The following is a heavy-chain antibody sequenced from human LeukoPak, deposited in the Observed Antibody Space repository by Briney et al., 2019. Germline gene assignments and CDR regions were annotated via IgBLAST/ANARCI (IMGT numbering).Heavy chain of an antibody. CDR1: GGSFSPYY. Sequence: SETLSLTCAVYGGSFSPYYWSWIRQPPGRGLEWIGEINHSGSTNYNPSLKSRVTISVDTSKNQFSLKLSSVTAADTAVYYCARGGFYCGRDCYVDYWGQGTLVTVSS. CDR3: ARGGFYCGRDCYVDY. D-gene: IGHD2-21*02. J-gene: IGHJ4*02. V-gene: IGHV4-34*01. CDR2: INHSGST.